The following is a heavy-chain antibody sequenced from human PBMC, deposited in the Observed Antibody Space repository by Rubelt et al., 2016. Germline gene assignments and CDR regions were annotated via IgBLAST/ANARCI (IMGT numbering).Heavy chain of an antibody. D-gene: IGHD4-11*01. CDR3: ARKTTVSSYNWFDP. CDR2: SNHSGST. CDR1: GGSFSGYY. J-gene: IGHJ5*02. Sequence: QVQLQQWGAGLLKPSETLSLTCAVYGGSFSGYYWSWIRQPPGKGLEWIGESNHSGSTNYNPSLKSRVTISVDTSKNQFSLKLSSVTAADTAVYYCARKTTVSSYNWFDPWGQGTLVTVSS. V-gene: IGHV4-34*01.